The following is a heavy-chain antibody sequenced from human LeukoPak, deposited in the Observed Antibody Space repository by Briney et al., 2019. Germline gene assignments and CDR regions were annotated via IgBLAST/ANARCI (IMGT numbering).Heavy chain of an antibody. CDR2: ISGSGGST. D-gene: IGHD6-19*01. Sequence: GGSLRLSCAASGFTFSSYAMSWVRQAPGKGLEWVSAISGSGGSTYYADSVKGRLTISRDNSKNTLYLQMNSLRAEDTAVYYCAKAQAGYYYMDVWGKGTTVTVSS. J-gene: IGHJ6*03. CDR3: AKAQAGYYYMDV. CDR1: GFTFSSYA. V-gene: IGHV3-23*01.